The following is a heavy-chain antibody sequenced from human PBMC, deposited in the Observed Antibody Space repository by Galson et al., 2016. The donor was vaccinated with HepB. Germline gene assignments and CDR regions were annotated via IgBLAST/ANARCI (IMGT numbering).Heavy chain of an antibody. CDR3: VREARSRFGSGPRLDY. V-gene: IGHV3-11*04. CDR2: ISHNNSTI. J-gene: IGHJ4*02. CDR1: GFNFSDYY. Sequence: SLRLSCAASGFNFSDYYMSWIRQAPGKGLEWISYISHNNSTIHYSDSVKGRFTISRDNAKNSLFVQMNSLRVDDTAVYYGVREARSRFGSGPRLDYWGQGILVTVSS. D-gene: IGHD3-10*01.